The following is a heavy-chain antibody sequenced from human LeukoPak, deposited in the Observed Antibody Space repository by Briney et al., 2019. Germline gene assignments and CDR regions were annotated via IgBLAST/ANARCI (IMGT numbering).Heavy chain of an antibody. CDR3: AKAEYADYYYYYYYMDV. CDR1: GFTFSNYA. J-gene: IGHJ6*03. Sequence: GGSLRLSCAAPGFTFSNYAMSWVRQAPGKGLEWVSGISGSGGTTNYADSVKGRLTISRDNSKNTLYVQMKNLRAEDTAVYYCAKAEYADYYYYYYYMDVWGKGTTVTVSS. V-gene: IGHV3-23*01. CDR2: ISGSGGTT. D-gene: IGHD2-2*01.